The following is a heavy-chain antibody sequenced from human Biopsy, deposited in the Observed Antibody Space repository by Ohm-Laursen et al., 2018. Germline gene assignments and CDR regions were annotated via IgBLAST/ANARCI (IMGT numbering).Heavy chain of an antibody. CDR3: VRGLADGVHLN. Sequence: GSLRLSCAASGFTINSNYMNWARQAPGKGLEWVSVIYTGDITSYADSVKGRFTISRDISKNALYLHMNSLRAEERGVYYCVRGLADGVHLNWGQGTLVAVSS. CDR2: IYTGDIT. CDR1: GFTINSNY. V-gene: IGHV3-66*01. J-gene: IGHJ4*02. D-gene: IGHD4-17*01.